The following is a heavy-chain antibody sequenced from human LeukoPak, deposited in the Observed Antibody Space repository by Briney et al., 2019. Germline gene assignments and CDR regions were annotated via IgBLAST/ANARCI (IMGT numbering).Heavy chain of an antibody. D-gene: IGHD3-10*01. CDR3: ARGRGSALSSLFDF. CDR1: RFSLSTSEVG. Sequence: SGPTLVNPTQTLTLTCTFSRFSLSTSEVGVGWIRQPPGKALEWLALIYWNDDKRYSPSLASRLTITKDTSKNQVVLTMANMDPVDTGTYYCARGRGSALSSLFDFWGQGTLVTVSS. J-gene: IGHJ4*02. V-gene: IGHV2-5*04. CDR2: IYWNDDK.